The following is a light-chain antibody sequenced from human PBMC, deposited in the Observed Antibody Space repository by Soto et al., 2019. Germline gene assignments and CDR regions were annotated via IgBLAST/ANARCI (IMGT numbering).Light chain of an antibody. CDR3: QQYDNPPT. CDR2: DAS. CDR1: QDISNY. V-gene: IGKV1-33*01. J-gene: IGKJ3*01. Sequence: DIQMTQSPSSLSASVGDRVTITCQASQDISNYLNWYQQKPGKAPKLLIYDASNLETGVPSRFSGSGSGTDFTFTIRSLQPEAIATDYCQQYDNPPTFGPGTKVDIK.